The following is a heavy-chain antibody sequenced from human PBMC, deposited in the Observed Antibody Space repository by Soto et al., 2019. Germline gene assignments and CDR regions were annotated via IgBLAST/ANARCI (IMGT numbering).Heavy chain of an antibody. D-gene: IGHD2-21*02. V-gene: IGHV3-23*01. CDR2: ISGSGGST. CDR3: AKDLGRRIVVVTANSFYYYGMDV. CDR1: GFTISSYA. J-gene: IGHJ6*02. Sequence: GGSLRLSCTAAGFTISSYAMSWVSQATGKGLEWVSAISGSGGSTYYADSVKGRFTISRDNSKNTLYLQMNSLRAEDTAVYYCAKDLGRRIVVVTANSFYYYGMDVWGQGTTVTVSS.